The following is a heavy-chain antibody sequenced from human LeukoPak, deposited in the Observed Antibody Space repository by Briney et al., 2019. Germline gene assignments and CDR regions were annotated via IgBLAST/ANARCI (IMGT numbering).Heavy chain of an antibody. CDR2: INPNSGGT. CDR3: ARDKGSSWYSDY. D-gene: IGHD6-13*01. CDR1: GYTFTGYY. Sequence: ASVKVSCKASGYTFTGYYMHWVRQAPGQGLEWMGWINPNSGGTNYAQKFQGRVTMTRGTSISTAYMELSRLRSDDTAVYYCARDKGSSWYSDYWGQGTLVTVSS. J-gene: IGHJ4*02. V-gene: IGHV1-2*02.